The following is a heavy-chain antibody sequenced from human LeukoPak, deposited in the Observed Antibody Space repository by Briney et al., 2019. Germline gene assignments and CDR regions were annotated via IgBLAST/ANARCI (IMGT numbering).Heavy chain of an antibody. CDR3: ATYYGSGSDGTPRDY. J-gene: IGHJ4*02. Sequence: ASVTVSFKASGYTFTSYYMHWVRQAPGQGLEWMGIINPSGGSTSYAQKFQGRVTMTRDTSTSTVYMELSSLRSDDTAVYYCATYYGSGSDGTPRDYWGQGTLVTVSS. D-gene: IGHD3-10*01. CDR1: GYTFTSYY. CDR2: INPSGGST. V-gene: IGHV1-46*01.